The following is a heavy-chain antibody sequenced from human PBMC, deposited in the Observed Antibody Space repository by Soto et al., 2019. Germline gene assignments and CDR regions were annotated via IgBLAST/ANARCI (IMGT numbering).Heavy chain of an antibody. V-gene: IGHV1-2*04. Sequence: ASVELCCKASGYTFAGYYRQWVRQAPGQGLEWMGWINPNSGGTNYAQKFQGWVTMTRDTSISTAYMELSRLRSDDTAVYYCAVAATTAYYFDYWGQGTLVTVSS. D-gene: IGHD2-15*01. CDR3: AVAATTAYYFDY. CDR2: INPNSGGT. J-gene: IGHJ4*02. CDR1: GYTFAGYY.